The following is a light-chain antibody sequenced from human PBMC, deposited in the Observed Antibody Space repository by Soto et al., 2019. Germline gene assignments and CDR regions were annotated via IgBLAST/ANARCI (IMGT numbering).Light chain of an antibody. Sequence: QSALTQPRSVSGSPGQSVTLSCTGTSNDVGGYNYVSWYQQYPGKAPTLMIYDVGKRPSGVPDRFSGSKSGNTASLIISGLQAEDEADYYCCSYAGSDSLVFGGGTKLTVL. V-gene: IGLV2-11*01. CDR2: DVG. J-gene: IGLJ2*01. CDR1: SNDVGGYNY. CDR3: CSYAGSDSLV.